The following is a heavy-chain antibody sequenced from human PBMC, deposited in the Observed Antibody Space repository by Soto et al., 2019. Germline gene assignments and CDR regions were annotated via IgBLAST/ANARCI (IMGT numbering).Heavy chain of an antibody. D-gene: IGHD2-15*01. CDR1: GGSTSSYY. J-gene: IGHJ6*02. V-gene: IGHV4-59*01. Sequence: SETLSLTCTVSGGSTSSYYWSWIRQPPGKGLEWIGYIYYSGSTNYNPSLKSRVTISVDTSKNQFSLKLSSVTAADTAVYYCARDQVVVAASAFYYYYGMDVWGQGTTVTVSS. CDR2: IYYSGST. CDR3: ARDQVVVAASAFYYYYGMDV.